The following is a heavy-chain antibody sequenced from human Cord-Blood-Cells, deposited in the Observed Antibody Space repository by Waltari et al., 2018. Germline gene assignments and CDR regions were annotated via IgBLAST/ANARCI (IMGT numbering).Heavy chain of an antibody. V-gene: IGHV1-3*01. D-gene: IGHD7-27*01. J-gene: IGHJ4*02. CDR2: SNAGNGNT. CDR1: GYTFTSYA. CDR3: ARVGPIWGFDY. Sequence: QVQLVQSGAEVKKPGASVKVSCKASGYTFTSYAMHWVRQAPGQRLEWMGWSNAGNGNTKYSQKCQGRVTITRDTSASTAYMELSSLRSEDTAVYYCARVGPIWGFDYWGQGTLVTVSS.